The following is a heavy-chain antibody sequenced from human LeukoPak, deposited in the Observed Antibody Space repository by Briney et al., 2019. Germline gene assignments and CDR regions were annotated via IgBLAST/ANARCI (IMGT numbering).Heavy chain of an antibody. CDR1: GGTFSSYA. Sequence: GASVKVSCKASGGTFSSYAISWVRQAPGQGLEWMGRIIPIFGTANYAQNFQGRVTITTDESTSTAYMELSSLRTEDTAVYYCAGYSGYDAIHYYYYYMDVWGKGTTVTVSS. D-gene: IGHD5-12*01. CDR2: IIPIFGTA. V-gene: IGHV1-69*05. CDR3: AGYSGYDAIHYYYYYMDV. J-gene: IGHJ6*03.